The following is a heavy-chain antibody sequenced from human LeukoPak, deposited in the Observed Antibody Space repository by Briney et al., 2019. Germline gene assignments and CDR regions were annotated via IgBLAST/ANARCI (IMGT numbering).Heavy chain of an antibody. Sequence: ASVKVSCKASGYTFTSYGISWVRQAPGQGLEWMGWISVYNGNTNYAQKPQGRVTMTTDTSTSTAYMELRSLRSDDTAVYYCARLTLSSFYSRGMDVWGQGTTVTVSS. CDR1: GYTFTSYG. CDR3: ARLTLSSFYSRGMDV. V-gene: IGHV1-18*01. D-gene: IGHD6-13*01. J-gene: IGHJ6*02. CDR2: ISVYNGNT.